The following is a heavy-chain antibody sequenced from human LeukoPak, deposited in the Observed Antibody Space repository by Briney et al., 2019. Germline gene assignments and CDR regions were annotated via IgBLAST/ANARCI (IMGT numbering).Heavy chain of an antibody. D-gene: IGHD3-16*02. V-gene: IGHV3-30-3*01. CDR1: GFTFSSYA. CDR2: ISYDGSNK. Sequence: PGGSLRLSCAASGFTFSSYAMHWVRQAPGKGLEWVAVISYDGSNKYYADSVKGRFTISRDNSKNTLYLQMNSLRAEDTAVYYCAIVSGVWGSYRYPPDYWGQGTLVTVSS. J-gene: IGHJ4*02. CDR3: AIVSGVWGSYRYPPDY.